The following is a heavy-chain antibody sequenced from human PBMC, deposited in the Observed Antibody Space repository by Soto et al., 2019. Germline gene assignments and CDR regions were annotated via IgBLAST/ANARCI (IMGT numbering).Heavy chain of an antibody. CDR2: ISSSSSYI. CDR3: ARDPGEARYSSSPIFGMDV. J-gene: IGHJ6*02. Sequence: EVQLVESGGGLVKPGGSLRLSCAASGFTFSSYSMNWVRQAPGKGLEWVSSISSSSSYIYYADSVKGRFTISRDNAKNSLYLQMNSLRAEDTAVYYCARDPGEARYSSSPIFGMDVWGQGTTVTVSS. D-gene: IGHD6-6*01. V-gene: IGHV3-21*01. CDR1: GFTFSSYS.